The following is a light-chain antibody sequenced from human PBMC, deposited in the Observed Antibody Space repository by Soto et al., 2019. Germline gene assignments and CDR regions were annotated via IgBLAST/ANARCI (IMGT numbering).Light chain of an antibody. Sequence: QSALTQPASVSGSPGQSITISCTGTSSDVGGYNYVSWYQLHPGKAPKLMIHEVSERLSGVSNRFSGSKSGNTASLTISGLQAEDEADYYCASYRTGATYVFGGGTKLTVL. J-gene: IGLJ1*01. CDR2: EVS. V-gene: IGLV2-14*01. CDR3: ASYRTGATYV. CDR1: SSDVGGYNY.